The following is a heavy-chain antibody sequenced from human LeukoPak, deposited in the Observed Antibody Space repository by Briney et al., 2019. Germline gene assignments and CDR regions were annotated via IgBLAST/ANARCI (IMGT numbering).Heavy chain of an antibody. CDR1: AFTFSSYA. CDR3: ARNGRYYYMDV. CDR2: ISSSSSYI. J-gene: IGHJ6*03. Sequence: PGGSLRLSCAASAFTFSSYAMSWVRQAPGKGLEWVSSISSSSSYIYYADSVKGRFTISRDNAKNSLYLQMNSLRAEDTAVYYCARNGRYYYMDVWGKGTTVTVSS. D-gene: IGHD1-1*01. V-gene: IGHV3-21*01.